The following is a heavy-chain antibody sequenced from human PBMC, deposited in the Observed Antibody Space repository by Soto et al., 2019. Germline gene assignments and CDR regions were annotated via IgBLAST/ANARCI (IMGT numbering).Heavy chain of an antibody. V-gene: IGHV3-15*01. CDR3: TTHTDRQWLALDY. CDR2: IKSKTDGGTT. J-gene: IGHJ4*02. CDR1: GFTFSNAW. Sequence: GSLRLSCAASGFTFSNAWMSWVRQAPGKGLEWVGRIKSKTDGGTTDYAAPVKGRFTISRDDSKNTLYLQMNSLKTEDTAVYYCTTHTDRQWLALDYWGQGTLVTVSS. D-gene: IGHD6-19*01.